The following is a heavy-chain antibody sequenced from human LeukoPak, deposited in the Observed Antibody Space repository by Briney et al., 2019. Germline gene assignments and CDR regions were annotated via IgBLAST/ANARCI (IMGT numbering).Heavy chain of an antibody. CDR2: IRQDGSEK. J-gene: IGHJ4*02. Sequence: GGSLRLSCAASGFTFGNYWMTWVRQPPGKGLVWLGNIRQDGSEKHYLDSVKARFTISRDNAKNSLYLQIDSLRVEDTAVYYCAIGGALVSWGQGTLVTVSS. D-gene: IGHD3-9*01. V-gene: IGHV3-7*01. CDR3: AIGGALVS. CDR1: GFTFGNYW.